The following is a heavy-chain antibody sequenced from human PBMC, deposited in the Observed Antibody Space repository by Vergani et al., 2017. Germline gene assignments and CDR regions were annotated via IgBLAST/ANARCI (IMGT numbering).Heavy chain of an antibody. CDR2: ISGSGGST. Sequence: EVQLLESGGGLVQPGGSLRLSCAASGFTFSSYAMSWVRQAPGKGLEWVSAISGSGGSTYYADSVKGRFTISRDNSKNTLYLQMNSLRAEDTAVYYCAKTVANQRIFGVVIIREDIPYYYMDVWGKGTTVTVSS. J-gene: IGHJ6*03. D-gene: IGHD3-3*01. CDR1: GFTFSSYA. CDR3: AKTVANQRIFGVVIIREDIPYYYMDV. V-gene: IGHV3-23*01.